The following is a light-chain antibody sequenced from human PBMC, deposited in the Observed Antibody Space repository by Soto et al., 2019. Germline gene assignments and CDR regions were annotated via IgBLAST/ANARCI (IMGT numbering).Light chain of an antibody. CDR2: RNN. J-gene: IGLJ3*02. CDR1: SSNIGSNY. CDR3: AARDDSLSAWV. Sequence: SVLTQPPSASGTPGQRVTVSCSGSSSNIGSNYVYWYQQLPGTAPKLLIYRNNQRPSGVPDRFSGSKSGTSASLAISGLRSEDEADYYCAARDDSLSAWVFGGGTQLTVL. V-gene: IGLV1-47*01.